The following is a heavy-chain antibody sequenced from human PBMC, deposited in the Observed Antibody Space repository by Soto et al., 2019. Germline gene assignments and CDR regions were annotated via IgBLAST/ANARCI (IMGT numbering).Heavy chain of an antibody. Sequence: ASLKVSCKASGYTFTSYGISWVRQAPGQGLEWMGWISAYNGNTNYAQKLQGRVTMTTDTSTSTAYMELRSLRSDDTAVYYCARAQLLYGYYYGMDVWGQGTTVTVSS. D-gene: IGHD2-2*02. CDR3: ARAQLLYGYYYGMDV. J-gene: IGHJ6*02. CDR1: GYTFTSYG. CDR2: ISAYNGNT. V-gene: IGHV1-18*01.